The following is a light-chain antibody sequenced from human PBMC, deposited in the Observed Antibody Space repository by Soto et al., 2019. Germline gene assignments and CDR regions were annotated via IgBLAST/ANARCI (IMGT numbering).Light chain of an antibody. J-gene: IGKJ1*01. CDR3: QQYNNWPPWT. Sequence: EIVMTQSPATLSVPPGERVTLSCRASQSVSSNLAWYQQKPGQAPRLLIYGASTRVTDIPARFSGSGSGTEFTLTISSLQSEDFAVYYCQQYNNWPPWTFGQGTKVEIK. CDR1: QSVSSN. CDR2: GAS. V-gene: IGKV3-15*01.